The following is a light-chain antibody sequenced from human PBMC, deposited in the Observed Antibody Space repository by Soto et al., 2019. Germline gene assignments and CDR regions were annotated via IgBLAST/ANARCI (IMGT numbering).Light chain of an antibody. V-gene: IGKV3-20*01. CDR3: QQYYSYPLLT. CDR2: DAS. CDR1: QSVSNTY. J-gene: IGKJ4*01. Sequence: EIVLTQSPGTLSLSPGERATLSCRASQSVSNTYLAWYQQKPGQAPRLLIYDASSRATGIPDRFSGSGSGTDFTLTISRLEPEDFATYYCQQYYSYPLLTFGGGTKVDIK.